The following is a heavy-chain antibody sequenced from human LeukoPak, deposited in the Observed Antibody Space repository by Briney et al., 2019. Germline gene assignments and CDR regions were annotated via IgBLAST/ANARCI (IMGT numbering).Heavy chain of an antibody. CDR2: IIPIFGAA. CDR3: ARGPRPYDFWSGPLDY. D-gene: IGHD3-3*01. CDR1: GGTFSSYA. Sequence: SVKVSCKASGGTFSSYAISWVRQAPGQGLEWMGGIIPIFGAANYAQKFQGRVTITADESTSTAYMELSSLRSEDTAVYYCARGPRPYDFWSGPLDYWGQGTLVTVSS. J-gene: IGHJ4*02. V-gene: IGHV1-69*13.